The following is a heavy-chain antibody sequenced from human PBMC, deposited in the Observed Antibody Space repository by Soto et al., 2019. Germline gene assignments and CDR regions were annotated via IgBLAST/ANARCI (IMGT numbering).Heavy chain of an antibody. Sequence: PGGSLRLSCAASGFTFNIYAMSGVRQAPGKGLEGVATSSGSGDNTYYADSVKGRFTISRDNSKNTLYLQTNILRAEDTAVYYCARPGAGIVVLPAASFDYWGQGILVTVSS. CDR3: ARPGAGIVVLPAASFDY. CDR2: SSGSGDNT. J-gene: IGHJ4*02. CDR1: GFTFNIYA. D-gene: IGHD2-2*01. V-gene: IGHV3-23*01.